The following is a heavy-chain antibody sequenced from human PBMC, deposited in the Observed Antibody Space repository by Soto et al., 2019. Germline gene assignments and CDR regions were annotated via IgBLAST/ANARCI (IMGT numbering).Heavy chain of an antibody. Sequence: GGSLRLSCAASGFTFSSYAMSWVRQAPGKGLEWVSAISGSGGSTYYADSVKGRFTISRDNSKNTLYLQMNSLRAEDTAVYYCAKDLVPAAIMYYYMDVWGKGTTVTVSS. CDR1: GFTFSSYA. V-gene: IGHV3-23*01. J-gene: IGHJ6*03. CDR2: ISGSGGST. CDR3: AKDLVPAAIMYYYMDV. D-gene: IGHD2-2*01.